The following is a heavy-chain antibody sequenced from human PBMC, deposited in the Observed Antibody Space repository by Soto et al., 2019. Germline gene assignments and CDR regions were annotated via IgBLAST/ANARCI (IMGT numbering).Heavy chain of an antibody. CDR1: GFTFSSYG. V-gene: IGHV3-33*01. D-gene: IGHD6-6*01. CDR3: ARDGIAARRFDY. Sequence: XGSLRLSCAASGFTFSSYGMHWVRQAPGKGLEWVAVIWYDGSNKYYADSVKGRFTISRDNSKNTLYLQMNSLRAEDTAVYYCARDGIAARRFDYWGQGTLVTVSS. CDR2: IWYDGSNK. J-gene: IGHJ4*02.